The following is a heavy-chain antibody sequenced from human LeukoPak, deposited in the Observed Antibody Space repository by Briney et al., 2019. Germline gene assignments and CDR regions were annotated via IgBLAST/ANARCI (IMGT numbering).Heavy chain of an antibody. Sequence: ASVKVSCTASGYTFTAYYMHWVRQAPGQGLEWTGWSKPNSGGTNYAQKFQGRVTMPGDTSISTAYMELSRLRSDDTAVYYCARPAYYYDSSGYTEYFQHWGQGTLVTVSS. CDR1: GYTFTAYY. CDR3: ARPAYYYDSSGYTEYFQH. V-gene: IGHV1-2*02. D-gene: IGHD3-22*01. CDR2: SKPNSGGT. J-gene: IGHJ1*01.